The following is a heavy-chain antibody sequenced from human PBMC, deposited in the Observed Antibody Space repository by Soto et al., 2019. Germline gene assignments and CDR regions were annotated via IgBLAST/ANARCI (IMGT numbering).Heavy chain of an antibody. CDR3: TRGADGFDY. V-gene: IGHV3-13*01. CDR1: GFTFSSYD. Sequence: EVQLVESGGDLVQPAGSLRLSCAASGFTFSSYDFHWVRQATGKGLEWVSGIGTAGDTYYAGSVKGRFIMSRENAKNSLYLQMNSLRAGDTAVYYCTRGADGFDYWGQGTLVTVSS. J-gene: IGHJ4*02. CDR2: IGTAGDT. D-gene: IGHD3-16*01.